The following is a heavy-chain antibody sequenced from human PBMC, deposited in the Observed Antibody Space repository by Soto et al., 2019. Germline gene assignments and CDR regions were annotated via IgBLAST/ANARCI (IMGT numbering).Heavy chain of an antibody. D-gene: IGHD4-4*01. Sequence: QVQLVQSGAEVKKPGASVKVSCKASGYTFTSYGISWVRQAPGQGLEWMGWISAYNGNTNYAQKRQGRVTMTTDTATSTAYMELRSLRPDDMGVYYCAGDRSSTTYSSNWFDPWGQGTLVTVSS. CDR3: AGDRSSTTYSSNWFDP. CDR2: ISAYNGNT. J-gene: IGHJ5*02. CDR1: GYTFTSYG. V-gene: IGHV1-18*03.